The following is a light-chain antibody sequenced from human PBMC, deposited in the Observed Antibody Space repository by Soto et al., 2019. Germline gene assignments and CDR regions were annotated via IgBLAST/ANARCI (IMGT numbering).Light chain of an antibody. J-gene: IGKJ2*01. Sequence: DIQMTQSPSSLSASVGDRVTITCRASQSISTYLNWFQQKPGKAPNLLIFAASTLQSGVPSRFSGSGSGTDFTLTISSLQPEDFAAYYCQQSYSKPVIFGQGTKLDIK. CDR2: AAS. CDR3: QQSYSKPVI. CDR1: QSISTY. V-gene: IGKV1-39*01.